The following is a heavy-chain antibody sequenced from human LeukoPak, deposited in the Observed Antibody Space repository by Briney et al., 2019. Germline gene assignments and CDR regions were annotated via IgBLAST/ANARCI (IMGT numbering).Heavy chain of an antibody. V-gene: IGHV4-59*01. CDR2: IYYSGST. Sequence: PSETLSLTCTVSGGSISSYYWSWLRQPPGKGLEWIGYIYYSGSTNYNPSLKSRVTISVDTSKNQFSLKLSSVTAADTAVYYCARALMGGIIHYFDYWGQGTLVTVSS. CDR1: GGSISSYY. CDR3: ARALMGGIIHYFDY. D-gene: IGHD1-26*01. J-gene: IGHJ4*02.